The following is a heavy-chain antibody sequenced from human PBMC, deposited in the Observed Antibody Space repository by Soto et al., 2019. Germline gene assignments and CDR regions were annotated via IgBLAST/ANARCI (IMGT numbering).Heavy chain of an antibody. CDR1: GFTFSSYA. Sequence: PGGSLRLSCAASGFTFSSYAMNWVRQAPGKGLEWVSVISGSGGSTYYADSVKGRITISRDNSKNTLYLQMNSLRAEDTAVYYCASRSSGWYFDYWGQGTLVTVSS. CDR3: ASRSSGWYFDY. V-gene: IGHV3-23*01. J-gene: IGHJ4*02. D-gene: IGHD6-19*01. CDR2: ISGSGGST.